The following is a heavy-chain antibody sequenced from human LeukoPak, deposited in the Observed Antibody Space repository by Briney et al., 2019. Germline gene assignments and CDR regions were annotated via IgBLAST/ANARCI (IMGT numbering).Heavy chain of an antibody. CDR1: GGSISNYY. J-gene: IGHJ4*02. V-gene: IGHV4-59*08. CDR3: ARHAESGYDRFDH. CDR2: IYDSGSS. D-gene: IGHD5-12*01. Sequence: PSETLSLTCSVSGGSISNYYWSWIRQPPGKGLEWIGYIYDSGSSNYNSPLKSRVTMSGDTSKNQFSLKLSSVTAADTAVYYCARHAESGYDRFDHWGQGTLVTVSS.